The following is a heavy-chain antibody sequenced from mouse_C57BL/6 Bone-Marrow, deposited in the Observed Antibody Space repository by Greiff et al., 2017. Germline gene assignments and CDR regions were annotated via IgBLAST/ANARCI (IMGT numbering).Heavy chain of an antibody. Sequence: QVQLQQPGAELVQPGASVKMSCKASGYTFTSYWITWVKQRPGQGLEWIGDIYPGSGSTNYNEKFKSKATLTVDTSSSTAYMQLSSLTSEDTAVYYCARSGYYVISYDYAMDYWGQGTSVTVSS. J-gene: IGHJ4*01. CDR3: ARSGYYVISYDYAMDY. CDR2: IYPGSGST. D-gene: IGHD1-1*01. V-gene: IGHV1-55*01. CDR1: GYTFTSYW.